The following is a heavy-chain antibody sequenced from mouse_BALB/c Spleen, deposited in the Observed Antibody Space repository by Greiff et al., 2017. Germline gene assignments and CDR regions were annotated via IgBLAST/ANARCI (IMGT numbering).Heavy chain of an antibody. CDR3: SKGGITTEFDY. V-gene: IGHV2-3*01. CDR2: IWGDGST. CDR1: GFSLTSYG. Sequence: VMLVESGPGLVAPSHSLSISCTVSGFSLTSYGVSWVRQPPGTGLEWLGVIWGDGSTNYHSALISRLSISKDNSKSQVFLILNSMQTDDTATDYCSKGGITTEFDYWGQGTTLTVSS. D-gene: IGHD2-4*01. J-gene: IGHJ2*01.